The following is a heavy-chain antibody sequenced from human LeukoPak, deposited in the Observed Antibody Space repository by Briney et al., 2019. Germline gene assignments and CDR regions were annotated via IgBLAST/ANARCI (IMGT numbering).Heavy chain of an antibody. CDR1: GFTFSSYW. J-gene: IGHJ3*02. CDR2: LKQDGSEK. D-gene: IGHD6-19*01. V-gene: IGHV3-7*01. Sequence: PGGSLRLSCAASGFTFSSYWMSWVRQAPGKGLEWMASLKQDGSEKYYVDSVKGRFTISRDNAKTSLYLQMNSLRAEDTAVYYCARQIGWRDAFDIWGQGTVVIVSS. CDR3: ARQIGWRDAFDI.